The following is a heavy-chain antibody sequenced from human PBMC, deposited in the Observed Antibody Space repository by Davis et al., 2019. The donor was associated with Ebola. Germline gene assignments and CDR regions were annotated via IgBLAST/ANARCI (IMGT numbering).Heavy chain of an antibody. J-gene: IGHJ4*02. CDR3: ARDYDLGNS. V-gene: IGHV1-18*01. CDR2: ISAYNGNT. D-gene: IGHD3-22*01. Sequence: ASVKVSCKASGGTFSSYAISWVRQAPGQGLEWMGWISAYNGNTNYAQKLQGRVTMTTDTSTSTAYMELRSLRSDDTAAYYCARDYDLGNSWGQGTLVTVSS. CDR1: GGTFSSYA.